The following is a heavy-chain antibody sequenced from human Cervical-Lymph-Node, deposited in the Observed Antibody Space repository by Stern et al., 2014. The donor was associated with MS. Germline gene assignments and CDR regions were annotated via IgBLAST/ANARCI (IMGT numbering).Heavy chain of an antibody. CDR3: AREEQQLVHGNWFDP. CDR1: SYSIGSGYY. V-gene: IGHV4-38-2*02. CDR2: IYHSGST. Sequence: QVQLQESGPGLVKPSETLSLTCTVSSYSIGSGYYWGWIRQPPGKGLEWIGTIYHSGSTYYNPSLKSRVTISVDTSKNQFSLKLISVTAADTAMYYCAREEQQLVHGNWFDPWGQGTLVTVSS. D-gene: IGHD6-13*01. J-gene: IGHJ5*02.